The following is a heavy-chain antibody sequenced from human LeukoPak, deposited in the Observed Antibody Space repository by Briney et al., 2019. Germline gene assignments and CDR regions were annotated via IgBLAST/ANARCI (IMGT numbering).Heavy chain of an antibody. CDR1: GGSISSYY. D-gene: IGHD6-13*01. CDR2: TYTSGST. Sequence: SETLSLTCTVSGGSISSYYWSWIRQPAGKGLEWIGRTYTSGSTNYNPSLKSRVTISVDKSKNQFSLKLSSVTAADTAVYYCARAHSSSWYFGGYMDVWGKGTTVTVSS. V-gene: IGHV4-4*07. J-gene: IGHJ6*03. CDR3: ARAHSSSWYFGGYMDV.